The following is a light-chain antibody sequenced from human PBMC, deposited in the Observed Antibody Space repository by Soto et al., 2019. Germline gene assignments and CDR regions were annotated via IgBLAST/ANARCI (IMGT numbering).Light chain of an antibody. Sequence: QSVLTQSPSASGTPGQRVTISCSGSASTIGRNYVYWYQQLPGTAPKLLIYRNSQRPSGVPDRFSGSKSGTSASLAISGLRSGDEADYCCAAWDATLSGLYVFGAGTKRTVL. CDR1: ASTIGRNY. J-gene: IGLJ1*01. CDR2: RNS. CDR3: AAWDATLSGLYV. V-gene: IGLV1-47*01.